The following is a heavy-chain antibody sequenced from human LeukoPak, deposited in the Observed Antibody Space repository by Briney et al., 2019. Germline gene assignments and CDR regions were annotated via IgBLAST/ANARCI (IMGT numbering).Heavy chain of an antibody. D-gene: IGHD3-3*01. Sequence: QPGGSLRLSCAASEFSLGDYEIHWVRQAPGKGLEWVATIKHDGSETFYVDSVKGRFTISRDNAKNSLYLLMNSLRAEDTAVYFCVSFWSAYYTLPLAYWGQGTPVTVSS. J-gene: IGHJ4*02. CDR2: IKHDGSET. CDR3: VSFWSAYYTLPLAY. CDR1: EFSLGDYE. V-gene: IGHV3-7*01.